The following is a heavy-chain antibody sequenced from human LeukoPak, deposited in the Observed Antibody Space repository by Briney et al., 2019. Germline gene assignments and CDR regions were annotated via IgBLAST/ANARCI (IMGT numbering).Heavy chain of an antibody. CDR2: INHSGST. D-gene: IGHD3-16*02. CDR3: ARGPTFGGVIALYYFDY. V-gene: IGHV4-34*01. Sequence: PSETLSLTCAVYGGSFSGYYWSWIRQPPGKGLEWIGEINHSGSTNYNPSLKSRVTISVDTSKNQFSLKLSSVTAADTTVYYCARGPTFGGVIALYYFDYWGQRTLVTVSS. CDR1: GGSFSGYY. J-gene: IGHJ4*02.